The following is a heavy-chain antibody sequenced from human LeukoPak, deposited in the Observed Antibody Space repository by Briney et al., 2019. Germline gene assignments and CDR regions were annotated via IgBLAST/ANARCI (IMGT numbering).Heavy chain of an antibody. D-gene: IGHD6-13*01. J-gene: IGHJ3*02. CDR2: IWHDGTYI. CDR1: GFTFSDYT. CDR3: AREGPTTAVGSGAPDI. Sequence: GGSLRLSCPASGFTFSDYTMQWLRQAPGKGLEWVAVIWHDGTYISYGDSVRGRFTISRGNSKNTLYLQMNSLRAEDTAVYYCAREGPTTAVGSGAPDIWGLGTMVTVSS. V-gene: IGHV3-33*01.